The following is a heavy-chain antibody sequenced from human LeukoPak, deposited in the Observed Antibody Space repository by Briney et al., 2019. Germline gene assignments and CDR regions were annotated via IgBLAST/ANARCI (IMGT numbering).Heavy chain of an antibody. D-gene: IGHD6-13*01. CDR3: ARIRGIAAAGDY. J-gene: IGHJ4*02. Sequence: GRSLRPSCAASGLNFSSYWMSWVRQPPGKGLEWVANIKQDGSEKFYVDSVKGRFTISRDNAKDSLYLQMNSLTAEDTAVYYCARIRGIAAAGDYWGQGTLVTVSS. V-gene: IGHV3-7*04. CDR2: IKQDGSEK. CDR1: GLNFSSYW.